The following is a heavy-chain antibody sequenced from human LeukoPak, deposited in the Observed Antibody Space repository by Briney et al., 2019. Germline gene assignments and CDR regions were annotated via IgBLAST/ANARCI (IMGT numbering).Heavy chain of an antibody. CDR1: GGSISSYY. CDR2: IYYSGST. D-gene: IGHD3-22*01. CDR3: ARAYYYDSSAIDY. V-gene: IGHV4-59*01. Sequence: PSEILSLTCTVSGGSISSYYWSWIRQPPGKGLEWIGYIYYSGSTNYNPSLKSRVTISVDTSKNQFSLKLSSVTAADTAVYYCARAYYYDSSAIDYWGQGTLVTVSS. J-gene: IGHJ4*02.